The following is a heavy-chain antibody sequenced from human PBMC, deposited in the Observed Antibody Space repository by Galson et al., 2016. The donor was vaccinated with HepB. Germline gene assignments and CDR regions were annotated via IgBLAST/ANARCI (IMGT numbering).Heavy chain of an antibody. J-gene: IGHJ6*02. D-gene: IGHD4-11*01. CDR3: ARETTVSPRPPLTTNIVNYGLDV. CDR2: IHCRNDET. Sequence: SVKVSCKASGYTFTTWGIGWVRQAPGQGLEWMAWIHCRNDETSYSPSLQDRIRLTTDTSTSTVYMELMSLKSDDTAVYYCARETTVSPRPPLTTNIVNYGLDVWGQGTSVTVSS. V-gene: IGHV1-18*01. CDR1: GYTFTTWG.